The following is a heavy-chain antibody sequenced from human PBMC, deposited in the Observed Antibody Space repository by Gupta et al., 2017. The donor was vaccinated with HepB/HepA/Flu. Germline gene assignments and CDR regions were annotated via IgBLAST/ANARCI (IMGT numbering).Heavy chain of an antibody. CDR2: ISYDGNNK. CDR1: GFTFSNYA. V-gene: IGHV3-30-3*01. D-gene: IGHD5-18*01. Sequence: QVQLVESGGGVVQPGRSLRLSCTASGFTFSNYAIHWVRQAPGKGLEWVAAISYDGNNKYYADSVKGRFTISRDNSKNTVFLQMNSLKPEDTTVYYCARRGYSYGPFDYWGQGTLVTVSA. J-gene: IGHJ4*02. CDR3: ARRGYSYGPFDY.